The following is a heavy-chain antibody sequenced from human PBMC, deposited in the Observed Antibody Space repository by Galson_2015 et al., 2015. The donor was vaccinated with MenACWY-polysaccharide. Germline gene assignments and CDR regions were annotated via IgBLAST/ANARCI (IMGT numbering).Heavy chain of an antibody. V-gene: IGHV3-53*01. Sequence: LRLSCAASGFTVSSNYMSWVRQAPGKGLEWVSVIYSGGSTYYADSVKGRFTISRDNSKNTLYLQMNSLRAEDTAVYYCARGLASGYHYWYFDLWGRGTLVTVSS. J-gene: IGHJ2*01. CDR2: IYSGGST. CDR3: ARGLASGYHYWYFDL. D-gene: IGHD3-3*01. CDR1: GFTVSSNY.